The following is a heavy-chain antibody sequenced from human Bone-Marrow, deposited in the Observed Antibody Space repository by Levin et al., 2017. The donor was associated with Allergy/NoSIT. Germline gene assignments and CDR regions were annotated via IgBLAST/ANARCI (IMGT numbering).Heavy chain of an antibody. V-gene: IGHV3-13*05. D-gene: IGHD2-2*01. CDR2: IGTAGDP. Sequence: GESLKISCAASGFTFSSYDMHWVRQATGKGLEWVSAIGTAGDPYYPGSVKGRFTISRENAKNSLYLQMNSLRAGDTAVYYCARDVTSSTSCHPFDPWGQGTLVTVSS. J-gene: IGHJ5*02. CDR3: ARDVTSSTSCHPFDP. CDR1: GFTFSSYD.